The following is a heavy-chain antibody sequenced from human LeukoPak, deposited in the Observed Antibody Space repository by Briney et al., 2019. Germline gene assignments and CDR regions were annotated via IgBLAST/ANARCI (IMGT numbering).Heavy chain of an antibody. J-gene: IGHJ2*01. CDR1: GYTFTSYY. D-gene: IGHD3-22*01. V-gene: IGHV1-46*01. CDR2: INPSGGST. CDR3: ARGGGTYYYDSSGYSRWYFDL. Sequence: ASVKVSCKASGYTFTSYYMHWVRQAPGQGLEWMGIINPSGGSTSYAQKFQGRVTMTRDMSTSTVYMELSSLRSEDTAVYYCARGGGTYYYDSSGYSRWYFDLWGRGTLVTVSS.